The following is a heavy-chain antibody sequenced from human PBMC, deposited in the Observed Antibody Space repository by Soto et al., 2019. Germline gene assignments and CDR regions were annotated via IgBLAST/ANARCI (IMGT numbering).Heavy chain of an antibody. D-gene: IGHD3-22*01. CDR2: IIPIFGTA. CDR1: GGTFSSYA. Sequence: SVKVSCKASGGTFSSYASSWVRQAPGQGLEWMGGIIPIFGTANYAQKFQGRVTITADESTSTAYMELSSLRSEDTALYYCPIYGGAGDYYDSSGYYYGWFDPWGQGTLVTVSS. CDR3: PIYGGAGDYYDSSGYYYGWFDP. V-gene: IGHV1-69*13. J-gene: IGHJ5*02.